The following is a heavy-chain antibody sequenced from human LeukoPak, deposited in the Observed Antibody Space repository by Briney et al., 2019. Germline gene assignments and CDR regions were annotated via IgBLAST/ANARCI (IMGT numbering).Heavy chain of an antibody. D-gene: IGHD3-16*01. J-gene: IGHJ5*02. V-gene: IGHV1-69*04. Sequence: EASVKVSCKASGGTFSSYAISWVRQAPGQGLEWMGRIIPILGIANYAQKFQGRVTITADKSTSTAYMELSSLRSEDTAVYYCARSPVDFTDLESGGNWFDPWGQGTLVTVSS. CDR3: ARSPVDFTDLESGGNWFDP. CDR1: GGTFSSYA. CDR2: IIPILGIA.